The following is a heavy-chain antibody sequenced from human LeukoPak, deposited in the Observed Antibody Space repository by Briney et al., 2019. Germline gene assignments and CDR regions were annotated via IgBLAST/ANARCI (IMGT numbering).Heavy chain of an antibody. V-gene: IGHV5-51*01. J-gene: IGHJ5*02. Sequence: GESLKISCKGSGYSFTSYWIGWVRQMPGKGLEWMGIIYPDDSDTTYSPSFQGQVTISTDKSISIVYLQWTSLKASDTATYYCARHASGSDWFDPWGQGTLVTVSS. CDR3: ARHASGSDWFDP. CDR1: GYSFTSYW. D-gene: IGHD1-26*01. CDR2: IYPDDSDT.